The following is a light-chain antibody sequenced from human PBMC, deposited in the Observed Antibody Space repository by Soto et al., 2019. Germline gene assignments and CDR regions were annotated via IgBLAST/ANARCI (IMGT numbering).Light chain of an antibody. J-gene: IGKJ1*01. V-gene: IGKV3-20*01. CDR3: RQSATSPRT. Sequence: EIVLTPSPGTLSLSPGERATLSCRASQTVGNNYLDWYQQKPGQAPRLLIYGASSRATVIPDRFSGSGSGTDFTLTISRLEPEDFAVYYCRQSATSPRTFGQGTKVEIK. CDR1: QTVGNNY. CDR2: GAS.